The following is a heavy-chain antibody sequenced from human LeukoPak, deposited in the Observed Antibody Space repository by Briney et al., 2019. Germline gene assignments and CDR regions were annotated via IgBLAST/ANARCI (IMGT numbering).Heavy chain of an antibody. D-gene: IGHD2-2*01. J-gene: IGHJ6*03. CDR3: ARDQRRVPAAPMDV. CDR1: GDSISTYY. Sequence: PSETLSLTCTVSGDSISTYYWSWIRQPPGKGLQWIGDMCYSRSTNYNPSLKSRLTISVDTSKNQFSLQLRSVTAADTAVYYCARDQRRVPAAPMDVWGKGTTVTVSS. CDR2: MCYSRST. V-gene: IGHV4-59*01.